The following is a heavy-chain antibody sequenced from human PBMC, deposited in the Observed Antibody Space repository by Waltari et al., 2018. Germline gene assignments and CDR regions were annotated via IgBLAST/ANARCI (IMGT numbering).Heavy chain of an antibody. D-gene: IGHD3-3*01. Sequence: QVQLQQWGAGLLKPSETLSLPCAAYGGSFSGYYWSWLRQPPGKGLEWIGEINHSGSTNYNPSLKSRVTISVDTSKNQFSLKLSSVTAADTAVYYCARGFTIFGVVIPHYYYYGMDVWGQGTTVTVSS. CDR2: INHSGST. CDR3: ARGFTIFGVVIPHYYYYGMDV. J-gene: IGHJ6*02. V-gene: IGHV4-34*01. CDR1: GGSFSGYY.